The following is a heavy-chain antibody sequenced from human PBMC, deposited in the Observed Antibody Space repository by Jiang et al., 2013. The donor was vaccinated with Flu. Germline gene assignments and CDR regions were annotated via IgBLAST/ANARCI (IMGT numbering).Heavy chain of an antibody. Sequence: PTQTLTLTCTFSGFSLSTSGMCVSWIRQPPGKALEWLALIDWDDDKYYSTSLKTRLTISKDTSKNQVVLTMTNMDPVDTATYYCARMYGSFGSHMGWFDPWGQGTLVTVSS. D-gene: IGHD3-3*01. J-gene: IGHJ5*02. CDR2: IDWDDDK. CDR3: ARMYGSFGSHMGWFDP. V-gene: IGHV2-70*01. CDR1: GFSLSTSGMC.